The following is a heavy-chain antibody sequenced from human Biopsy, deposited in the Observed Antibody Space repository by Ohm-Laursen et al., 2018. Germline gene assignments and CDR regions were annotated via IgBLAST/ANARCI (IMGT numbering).Heavy chain of an antibody. CDR1: GGSFSGYY. Sequence: SETLSLTCAVYGGSFSGYYWTWIRQPPGKGLEWIGEINHRGSASYNPSLKSRITVLVDTSKSQFSLKLRSVSAADTAVYFCARALDYYDPYYYYAMDVWGQGTSVTVSS. J-gene: IGHJ6*02. CDR3: ARALDYYDPYYYYAMDV. CDR2: INHRGSA. D-gene: IGHD3-16*01. V-gene: IGHV4-34*01.